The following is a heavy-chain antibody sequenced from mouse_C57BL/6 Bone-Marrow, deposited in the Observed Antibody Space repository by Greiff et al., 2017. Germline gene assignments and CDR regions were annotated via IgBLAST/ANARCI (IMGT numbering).Heavy chain of an antibody. Sequence: VQLKESGPGLVKPSQSLSLTCSVTGYSITSGYYWNWIRQFPGNKLEWMGYISYDGSNNYNPSLKNRISITRDTSKNQFFLKLNSVTTEDTATYYCAGYYYGTPYCWGEGTTLTVSS. D-gene: IGHD1-1*01. V-gene: IGHV3-6*01. CDR3: AGYYYGTPYC. CDR1: GYSITSGYY. CDR2: ISYDGSN. J-gene: IGHJ2*01.